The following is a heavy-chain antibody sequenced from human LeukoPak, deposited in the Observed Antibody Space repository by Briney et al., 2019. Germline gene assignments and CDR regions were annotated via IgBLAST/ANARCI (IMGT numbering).Heavy chain of an antibody. CDR2: SNHSGST. Sequence: SETLSLTCAVYDRSFSGYYWTWIRQPPGKGLEWIGESNHSGSTNYNPSLKSRATISVDTSKNQFSLKLSSVTAADTAVYYCARAPLDGGPFDYWGQGTLVTVSS. J-gene: IGHJ4*02. CDR1: DRSFSGYY. D-gene: IGHD3-16*01. CDR3: ARAPLDGGPFDY. V-gene: IGHV4-34*01.